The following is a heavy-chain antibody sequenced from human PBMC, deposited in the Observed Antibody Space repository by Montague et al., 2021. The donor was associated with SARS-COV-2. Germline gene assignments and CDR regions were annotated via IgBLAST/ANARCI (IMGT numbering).Heavy chain of an antibody. CDR1: DGSISSPNW. Sequence: SETLSLTCAVSDGSISSPNWWNWVRQPPGKGLEWIGEIYYAGNTNYNPSLKSRVTIFIDKSKNHFSLQLSSVTAADTAVYYCARGGTYHYGMDVWGQGTTVAXSS. D-gene: IGHD3-16*01. CDR2: IYYAGNT. CDR3: ARGGTYHYGMDV. J-gene: IGHJ6*02. V-gene: IGHV4-4*02.